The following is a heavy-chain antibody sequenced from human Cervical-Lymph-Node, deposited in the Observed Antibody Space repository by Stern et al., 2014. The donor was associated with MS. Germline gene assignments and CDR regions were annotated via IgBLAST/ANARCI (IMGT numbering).Heavy chain of an antibody. D-gene: IGHD1-26*01. Sequence: EVQLVESGGGLVKPGGALRLSCAASGFPFSSYTMNWVRQAPGKGLARVSSINTKRTYIYYADSVKGRFTVSRDNAKNSLYLQMSSLRGDDTAVYYCANGSPLHYWGQGTLVTVSS. CDR3: ANGSPLHY. V-gene: IGHV3-21*01. CDR1: GFPFSSYT. J-gene: IGHJ4*02. CDR2: INTKRTYI.